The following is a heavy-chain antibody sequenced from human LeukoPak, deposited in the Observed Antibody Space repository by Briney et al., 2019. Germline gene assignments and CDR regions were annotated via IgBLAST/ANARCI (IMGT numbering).Heavy chain of an antibody. Sequence: SVKVSCKASGGTFSSYAISWVRQAPGQGLEWMGRIIPIFGTANYAQKFQGRVTITTDESTSTAYMELSSLRSEDTAVCYCARDYYGSGGFDYWGQGTLVTVSS. CDR3: ARDYYGSGGFDY. V-gene: IGHV1-69*05. CDR1: GGTFSSYA. D-gene: IGHD3-10*01. CDR2: IIPIFGTA. J-gene: IGHJ4*02.